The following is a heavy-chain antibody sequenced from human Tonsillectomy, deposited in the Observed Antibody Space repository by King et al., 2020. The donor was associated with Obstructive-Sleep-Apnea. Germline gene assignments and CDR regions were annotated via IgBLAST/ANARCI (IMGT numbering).Heavy chain of an antibody. Sequence: VQLVQSGGAVVQPGGSLRLSCAASGFIFDDFAMHWVRQAPGKGLEWVSLITWDGASTYYADSVKGRFTISRDNSKNSLYLQMNSLRPEDTALYYCAKTSTYGWGWVDYWGQGTLVTVSS. V-gene: IGHV3-43D*03. CDR2: ITWDGAST. CDR3: AKTSTYGWGWVDY. CDR1: GFIFDDFA. J-gene: IGHJ4*02. D-gene: IGHD2-8*01.